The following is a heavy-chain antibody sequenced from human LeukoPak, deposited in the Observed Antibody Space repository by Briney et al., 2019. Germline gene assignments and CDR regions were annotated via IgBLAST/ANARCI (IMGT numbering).Heavy chain of an antibody. CDR1: GYTFTDYY. Sequence: ASLKVSCKASGYTFTDYYMHWVRQAPGQGLEWMGWINPNSGGTNYAQKFQGRVTMTRDTSISTAYMELSRLRSDDTAVYYCAREVRYYYYMDVWGKGTTVTVSS. CDR2: INPNSGGT. V-gene: IGHV1-2*02. CDR3: AREVRYYYYMDV. D-gene: IGHD2-2*01. J-gene: IGHJ6*03.